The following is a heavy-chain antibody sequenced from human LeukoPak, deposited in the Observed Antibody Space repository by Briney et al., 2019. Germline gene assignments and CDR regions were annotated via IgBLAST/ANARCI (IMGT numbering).Heavy chain of an antibody. CDR1: GGSISSGSYY. Sequence: NPSETLSLTCTVSGGSISSGSYYWSWIRQPAGKGLEWIGRIYTSGSTNYNPSLKSRVTISVDTSKNQFSLKLSSVTAADTAVYYCARESTLAVAGTSVWFDPWGQGTLVTVSS. CDR3: ARESTLAVAGTSVWFDP. D-gene: IGHD6-19*01. V-gene: IGHV4-61*02. J-gene: IGHJ5*02. CDR2: IYTSGST.